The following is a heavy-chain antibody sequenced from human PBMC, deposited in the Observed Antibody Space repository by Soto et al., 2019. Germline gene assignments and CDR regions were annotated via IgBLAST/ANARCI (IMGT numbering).Heavy chain of an antibody. CDR1: GFRFSDHG. CDR3: ARQPGPYYFDY. Sequence: QVQLVESGGGVVQPGRSLRLSCAASGFRFSDHGMRWVRQAPGKGLEWVAIIWHDGSNKFYADSVKGRFTISRDNSNNTLYLQMNSLTVEDTAIYYCARQPGPYYFDYWGQGILVTVSS. J-gene: IGHJ4*02. V-gene: IGHV3-33*01. CDR2: IWHDGSNK.